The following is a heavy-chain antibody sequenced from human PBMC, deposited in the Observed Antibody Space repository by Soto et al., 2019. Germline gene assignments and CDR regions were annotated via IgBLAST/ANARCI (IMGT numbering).Heavy chain of an antibody. CDR1: GFTFSSYS. CDR3: ARDGVCGGSCYSSY. V-gene: IGHV3-21*01. CDR2: ISSSSSYI. D-gene: IGHD2-15*01. Sequence: EVQLVESGGGLVKPGGSLRLSCAASGFTFSSYSMNWVRQAPGKGLEWVSSISSSSSYIYYADSVKGRFTTSRDNAKNSLYLQMNSLRAEDTAVYYCARDGVCGGSCYSSYWGQGTLVTVSS. J-gene: IGHJ4*02.